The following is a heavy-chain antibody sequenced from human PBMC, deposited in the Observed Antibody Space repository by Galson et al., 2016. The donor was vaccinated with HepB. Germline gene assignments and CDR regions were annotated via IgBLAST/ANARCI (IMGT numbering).Heavy chain of an antibody. Sequence: QSGAEVKKPGESLKISCRGSGYTFDSYWIGWVRQMPGKGLEWMAIIYPGDFDIRYSPSFQGQVTISVDKSISTAYLQWSSRTASDTAMYYCAGSLTGSYYFWGAMYNYYAMDVWGQGTTVIVS. CDR2: IYPGDFDI. J-gene: IGHJ6*02. V-gene: IGHV5-51*01. CDR1: GYTFDSYW. D-gene: IGHD3-3*01. CDR3: AGSLTGSYYFWGAMYNYYAMDV.